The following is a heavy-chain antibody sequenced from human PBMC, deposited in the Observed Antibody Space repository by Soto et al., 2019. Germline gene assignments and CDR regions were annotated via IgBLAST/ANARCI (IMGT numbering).Heavy chain of an antibody. CDR3: ARVPSSSQYYYYGMDV. CDR1: GFTFSSYW. V-gene: IGHV3-7*03. CDR2: IKQDGSEK. D-gene: IGHD6-6*01. J-gene: IGHJ6*02. Sequence: PGGSLRLSCAASGFTFSSYWMSWVRQAPGKGLEWVANIKQDGSEKYYVDSVKGRFTISRDNAKNSLYLQMNSLRAEDTAVYYCARVPSSSQYYYYGMDVWGQGTTVTVSS.